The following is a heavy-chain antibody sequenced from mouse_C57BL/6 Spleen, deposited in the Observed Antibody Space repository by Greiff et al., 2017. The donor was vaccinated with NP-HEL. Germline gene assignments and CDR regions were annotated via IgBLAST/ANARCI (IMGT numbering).Heavy chain of an antibody. CDR3: ARHEGGIYYGNYLFAY. CDR2: FYPGSGSI. CDR1: GYTFTEYT. V-gene: IGHV1-62-2*01. Sequence: VQVVESGAELVKPGASVKLSCKASGYTFTEYTIHWVKQRSGQGLEWIGWFYPGSGSIKYNEKFKDKATLTADKSSSTVYMELSRLTSEDSAVYFCARHEGGIYYGNYLFAYWGQGTLVTVSA. D-gene: IGHD2-1*01. J-gene: IGHJ3*01.